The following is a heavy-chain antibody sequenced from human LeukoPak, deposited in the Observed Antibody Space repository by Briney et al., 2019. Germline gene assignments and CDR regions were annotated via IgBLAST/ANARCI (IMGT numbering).Heavy chain of an antibody. Sequence: GTSVKVSCKTSGFTFSSSTVQWVRQARGQRLEWLGWIGLGSGDTKYAQRVQERLTLTRDMSTNTAYMELSSLRSEDTAVYYCVAERYSDGCCWLDPWGQGTLVTVSS. CDR2: IGLGSGDT. CDR1: GFTFSSST. CDR3: VAERYSDGCCWLDP. J-gene: IGHJ5*02. V-gene: IGHV1-58*01. D-gene: IGHD6-25*01.